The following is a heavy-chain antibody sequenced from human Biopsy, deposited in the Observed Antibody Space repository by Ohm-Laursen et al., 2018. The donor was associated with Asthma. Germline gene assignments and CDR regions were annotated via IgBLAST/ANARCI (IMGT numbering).Heavy chain of an antibody. CDR3: ARTFHFWSPYHAEHYQL. D-gene: IGHD3-3*02. CDR1: GFTLGDYW. V-gene: IGHV3-7*01. Sequence: GSLRLSCAASGFTLGDYWMSWVRQVPGKGLEWVANIKHDGTEKNHVDSLKGRFTISRDNAKNSLYLQMNGLRAEDTAVYYCARTFHFWSPYHAEHYQLWGQGTLVTVSS. J-gene: IGHJ1*01. CDR2: IKHDGTEK.